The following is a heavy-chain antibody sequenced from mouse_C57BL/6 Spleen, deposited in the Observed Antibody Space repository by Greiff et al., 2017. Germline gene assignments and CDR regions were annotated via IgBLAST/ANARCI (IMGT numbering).Heavy chain of an antibody. CDR2: ISYDGSN. CDR3: AGGLRGYFDV. V-gene: IGHV3-6*01. J-gene: IGHJ1*03. Sequence: ESGPGLVKPSQSLSLTCSVTGYSITSGYYWNWIRQFPGSKLEWMGYISYDGSNNYNPSLKNRISITRDTSKNQFFLKLNSVTTEDTATYYCAGGLRGYFDVWGTGTTVTVSS. D-gene: IGHD2-4*01. CDR1: GYSITSGYY.